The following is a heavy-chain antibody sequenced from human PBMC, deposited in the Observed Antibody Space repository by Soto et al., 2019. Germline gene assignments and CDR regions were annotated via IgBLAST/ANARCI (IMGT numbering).Heavy chain of an antibody. CDR3: ARDLHLIRGVIPEAFDY. J-gene: IGHJ4*02. V-gene: IGHV3-23*01. CDR1: GFTFSTYA. Sequence: DVQLLESGGGLVQPGGSLRLSCAASGFTFSTYAMSWVRQAPGKGLEWVSAISSGGSTYYADSVKGRFTIARDNSKYTLYLQINSLRAEDTAIYYCARDLHLIRGVIPEAFDYWGQGTLVTVSS. CDR2: ISSGGST. D-gene: IGHD3-10*01.